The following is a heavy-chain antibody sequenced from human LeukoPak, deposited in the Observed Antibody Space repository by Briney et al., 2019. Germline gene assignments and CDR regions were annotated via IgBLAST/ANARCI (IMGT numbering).Heavy chain of an antibody. D-gene: IGHD3-10*01. CDR1: GFTFSNYW. V-gene: IGHV3-7*02. Sequence: GGSLRLSCAASGFTFSNYWMTWVRQAPGKGLEWVANIKQDGSEKYYMDSVKGRFTISRDNAKNSLYLQMNSLRADDTAVYYCARHSRSVNYGSGSYTWDYWGQGTLVTVSS. J-gene: IGHJ4*02. CDR3: ARHSRSVNYGSGSYTWDY. CDR2: IKQDGSEK.